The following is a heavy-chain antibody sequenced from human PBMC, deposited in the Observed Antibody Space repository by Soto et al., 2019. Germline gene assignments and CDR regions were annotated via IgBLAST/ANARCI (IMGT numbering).Heavy chain of an antibody. V-gene: IGHV3-23*01. D-gene: IGHD3-3*01. CDR2: ISGSGGST. CDR3: AKVGPRNADDLWSGYLGYFFDY. CDR1: GFTFSSYA. Sequence: VGSLRLSCAASGFTFSSYAMSWVRQAPGKGLEWVSAISGSGGSTYYADSVKGRFTISRDNSKNTLYLQMNSLRAEDTAVYYCAKVGPRNADDLWSGYLGYFFDYWGQGTLVTVSS. J-gene: IGHJ4*02.